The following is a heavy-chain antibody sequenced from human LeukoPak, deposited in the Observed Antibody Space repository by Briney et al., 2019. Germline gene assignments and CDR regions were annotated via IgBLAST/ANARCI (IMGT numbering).Heavy chain of an antibody. CDR1: GGSISSYY. Sequence: NPSETLSLTCTVSGGSISSYYWSWIRQPPGKGLEWIGYIYYSGSTNYNPSLKSRVTISVDTSKNQFSLKLSSVTAADTAVYYCARDSGSYARWDYYGMDVWGQGTTVTVSS. CDR2: IYYSGST. D-gene: IGHD1-26*01. V-gene: IGHV4-59*01. J-gene: IGHJ6*02. CDR3: ARDSGSYARWDYYGMDV.